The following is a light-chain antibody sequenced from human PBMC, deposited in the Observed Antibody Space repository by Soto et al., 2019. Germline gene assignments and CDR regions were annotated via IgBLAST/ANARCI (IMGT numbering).Light chain of an antibody. CDR2: DVI. CDR1: TSDVGGYNY. J-gene: IGLJ1*01. Sequence: QSVLTQPASVSGSPGQSVAISCTGTTSDVGGYNYVSWYQQHPGKAPKLIIQDVINRPSGVSDRFSGSKSGNTASLTISGLLAEDEADYYCSSYTSTSTYVFGSGTKVTVL. CDR3: SSYTSTSTYV. V-gene: IGLV2-14*01.